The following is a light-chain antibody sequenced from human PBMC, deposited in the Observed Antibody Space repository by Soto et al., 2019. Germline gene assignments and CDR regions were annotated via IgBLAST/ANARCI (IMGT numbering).Light chain of an antibody. V-gene: IGLV2-14*03. CDR1: SSDVGGYKY. Sequence: ALTQPASVSGSPGRSITISCTGTSSDVGGYKYVPWYQQHPGKAPKLMIYEVSNRPSGVSNRFSGSKSGNTASLTISGLKGEDEDTYSCSSYTSAQTYGFGTGNKVTAL. CDR2: EVS. CDR3: SSYTSAQTYG. J-gene: IGLJ1*01.